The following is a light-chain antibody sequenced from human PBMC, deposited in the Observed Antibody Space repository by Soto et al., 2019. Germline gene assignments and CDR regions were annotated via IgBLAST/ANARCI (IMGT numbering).Light chain of an antibody. CDR3: HQRQSSPRT. Sequence: EMVFTQSPATLSSFPGDRVTLPCRASQYINTRLAWYQHRHGQAPRLLIYQTSIRDAGIPARFSASWTGTDFTLTISEVQPEDFEVYYCHQRQSSPRTFGQGTKVDIK. J-gene: IGKJ1*01. V-gene: IGKV3-11*01. CDR1: QYINTR. CDR2: QTS.